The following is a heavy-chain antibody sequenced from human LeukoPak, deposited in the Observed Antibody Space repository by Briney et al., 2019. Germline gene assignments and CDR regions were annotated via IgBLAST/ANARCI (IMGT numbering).Heavy chain of an antibody. CDR2: ISGSGGST. CDR1: GFTFSSYA. CDR3: AKDPRYCSSTSCYPDY. J-gene: IGHJ4*02. Sequence: GGSLRLSCAASGFTFSSYAMSWARQAPGKGLKWVSAISGSGGSTYYADSVKGRFTISRDNSKNTLYLQMNSLRAEDTAVYYCAKDPRYCSSTSCYPDYWGQGTLVTVSS. V-gene: IGHV3-23*01. D-gene: IGHD2-2*01.